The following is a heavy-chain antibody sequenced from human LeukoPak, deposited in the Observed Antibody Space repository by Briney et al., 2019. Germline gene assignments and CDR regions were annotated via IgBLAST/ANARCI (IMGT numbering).Heavy chain of an antibody. Sequence: ASVKVSCKVSGYTLTELSMHWVRQAPGKGLEWMGGFDPEDGETIYAQKFQGGVTMTEDTSTDTAYMELSSLRSEDTAVYYCATMETSDYDILTGQRIGAFDIWGQGTMVTVSS. V-gene: IGHV1-24*01. D-gene: IGHD3-9*01. CDR3: ATMETSDYDILTGQRIGAFDI. CDR2: FDPEDGET. J-gene: IGHJ3*02. CDR1: GYTLTELS.